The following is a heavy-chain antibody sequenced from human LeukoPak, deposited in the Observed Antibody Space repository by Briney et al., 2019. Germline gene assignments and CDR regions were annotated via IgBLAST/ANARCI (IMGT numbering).Heavy chain of an antibody. CDR3: ARDARYSYGYPDY. V-gene: IGHV1-2*02. Sequence: ASVKVSCKASGYTFTGYYMHWVRQAPGQGLEWMGWINPNSGGTNYAQKFQGRVTMTRDTSISTAYMELSRLRSDDTAVYYCARDARYSYGYPDYWGQGTLVTVSS. CDR2: INPNSGGT. J-gene: IGHJ4*02. D-gene: IGHD5-18*01. CDR1: GYTFTGYY.